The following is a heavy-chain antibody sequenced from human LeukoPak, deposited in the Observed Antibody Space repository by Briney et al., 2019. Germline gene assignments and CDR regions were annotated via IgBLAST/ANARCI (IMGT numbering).Heavy chain of an antibody. CDR3: ARVHRWLQGDY. CDR1: GYSISSGYY. Sequence: SETLSLTCTVSGYSISSGYYWGWIRQPPGKGLEWIGSIYHSGSTYYNPSLKSRVTISVDTSKNQFSLKLSSVTAADTAVYYCARVHRWLQGDYWDQGTLVTVSS. D-gene: IGHD5-24*01. CDR2: IYHSGST. J-gene: IGHJ4*02. V-gene: IGHV4-38-2*02.